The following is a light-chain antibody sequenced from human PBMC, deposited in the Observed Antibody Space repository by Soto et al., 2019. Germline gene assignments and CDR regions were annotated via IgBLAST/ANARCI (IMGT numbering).Light chain of an antibody. J-gene: IGLJ2*01. CDR1: SSDVGGYKY. V-gene: IGLV2-14*01. CDR3: AGWDDSLSGVV. CDR2: EVS. Sequence: QSALTQPASVSGSPGQSITISCTGTSSDVGGYKYVSWYQQHPGKAPKLMIYEVSNRPSGVSNRFSGSKSGNTASLTISGLQAEDEADYYCAGWDDSLSGVVFGGGTKLTVL.